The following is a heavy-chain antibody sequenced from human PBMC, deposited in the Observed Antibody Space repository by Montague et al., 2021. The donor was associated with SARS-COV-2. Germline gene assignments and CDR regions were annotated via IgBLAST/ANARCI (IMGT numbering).Heavy chain of an antibody. Sequence: TLSLTCTVSGGSISSGGYYWSWIRQHPGKGLEWIGYIYYSGSTYYNPSLKSRVTISVDTSKNQFSLKLSSVTAADTAVYYCARAPRNIFGVVLTFDYWGQGTRVTVSS. CDR2: IYYSGST. J-gene: IGHJ4*02. D-gene: IGHD3-3*01. V-gene: IGHV4-31*03. CDR3: ARAPRNIFGVVLTFDY. CDR1: GGSISSGGYY.